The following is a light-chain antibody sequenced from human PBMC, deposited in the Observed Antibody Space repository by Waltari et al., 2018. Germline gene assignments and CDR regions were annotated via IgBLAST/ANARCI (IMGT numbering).Light chain of an antibody. CDR1: QSVLGTSSNRNC. V-gene: IGKV4-1*01. CDR2: WAS. Sequence: DIVMTQSPDSLPVSLGERATINCKSSQSVLGTSSNRNCLAWYRQKPGQPPKLLIYWASTRESGVPDRISGSGSGTDFTLTISSLQAEDVAVYFCQQCYSTPYSFGQGTKLEIK. CDR3: QQCYSTPYS. J-gene: IGKJ2*03.